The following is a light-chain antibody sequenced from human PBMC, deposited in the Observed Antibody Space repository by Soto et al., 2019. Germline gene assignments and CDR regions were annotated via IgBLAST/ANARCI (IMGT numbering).Light chain of an antibody. CDR1: SSDVGGYNY. Sequence: QSVLTEPASVSGSPGQSITISCTGTSSDVGGYNYVSWYQQHPGKAPKLMIYEVSNGPSGVSNRFSGSKSGNTASLTISGLQAEDEADYYCSSYTSSSTGVFGTGTKVTVL. CDR2: EVS. V-gene: IGLV2-14*01. J-gene: IGLJ1*01. CDR3: SSYTSSSTGV.